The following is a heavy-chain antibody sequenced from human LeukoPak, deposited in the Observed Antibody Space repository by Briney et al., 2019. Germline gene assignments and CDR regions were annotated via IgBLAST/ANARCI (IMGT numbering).Heavy chain of an antibody. Sequence: PGGSLILSCVASGFTFSNYWMSWVRQAPGKGLEWVANMNQDGSEKYYVDSVKGRFTISRDTAKNSLDLQMNNLRAEDTAVYYCARDSRLQSLDAFDIWGQGTMVTVSS. D-gene: IGHD4-11*01. CDR1: GFTFSNYW. CDR2: MNQDGSEK. CDR3: ARDSRLQSLDAFDI. V-gene: IGHV3-7*04. J-gene: IGHJ3*02.